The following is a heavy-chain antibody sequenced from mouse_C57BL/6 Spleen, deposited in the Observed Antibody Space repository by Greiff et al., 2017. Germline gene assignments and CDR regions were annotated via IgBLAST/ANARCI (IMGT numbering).Heavy chain of an antibody. Sequence: QVQLQQSGAELVRPGASVKLSCKASGYTFTDYYINWVKQRPGQGLEWIARIYPGSGNTDYNEKFKGKATLTAEKSSSTAYMQLSSLTSEDSAVYFCARDWDVSWFSYWGQGTLVTVSA. CDR2: IYPGSGNT. CDR3: ARDWDVSWFSY. J-gene: IGHJ3*01. V-gene: IGHV1-76*01. CDR1: GYTFTDYY. D-gene: IGHD4-1*01.